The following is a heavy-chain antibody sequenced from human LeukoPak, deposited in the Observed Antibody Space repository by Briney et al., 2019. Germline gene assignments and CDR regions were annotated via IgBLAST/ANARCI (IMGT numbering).Heavy chain of an antibody. V-gene: IGHV3-53*01. CDR1: GFPFSSYF. CDR2: IYSGGST. J-gene: IGHJ3*02. Sequence: GGSLRLSCAASGFPFSSYFMNWVRQAPGKGLEWVSIIYSGGSTFYADSVKGRFTISRDNSKNTLYLQMNSLRAEDTAVYYCARCGSYLSAFDIWGQGTMVTVSS. D-gene: IGHD1-26*01. CDR3: ARCGSYLSAFDI.